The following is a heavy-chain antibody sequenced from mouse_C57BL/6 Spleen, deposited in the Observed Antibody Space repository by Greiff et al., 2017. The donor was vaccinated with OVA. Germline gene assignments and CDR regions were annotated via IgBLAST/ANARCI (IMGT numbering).Heavy chain of an antibody. V-gene: IGHV1-69*01. CDR2: IDPSDSYT. CDR3: ARSLYGTHYFDY. Sequence: QVQLQQSGAELVMPGASVKLSCKASGYTFTSYWMHWVKQRPGQGLEWIGEIDPSDSYTNYNQKFKGKSTLTVDKSSSTAYMQLSSLTSEDSAVYYCARSLYGTHYFDYWGQGTTLTVSS. J-gene: IGHJ2*01. CDR1: GYTFTSYW. D-gene: IGHD1-1*01.